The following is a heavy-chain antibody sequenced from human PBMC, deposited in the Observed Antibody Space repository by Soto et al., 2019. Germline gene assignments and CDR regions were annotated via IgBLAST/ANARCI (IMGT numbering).Heavy chain of an antibody. J-gene: IGHJ4*02. D-gene: IGHD5-12*01. CDR3: VKFSKGGETLLATSFDY. CDR2: ISSSGGST. V-gene: IGHV3-23*01. Sequence: GGSLRLSCAASGFTCSSYAMTWVRRAPGKGLEWVSAISSSGGSTSYADSVKGRFTISRDNSKKTLYLQMSSLRAEDTATYHYVKFSKGGETLLATSFDYWGRGILVTVSS. CDR1: GFTCSSYA.